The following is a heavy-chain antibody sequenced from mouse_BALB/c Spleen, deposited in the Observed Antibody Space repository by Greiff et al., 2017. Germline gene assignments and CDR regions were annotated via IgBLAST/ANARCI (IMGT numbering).Heavy chain of an antibody. Sequence: ESGPGLVKPSQSLSLTCSVTGYSITSGYYWNWIRQFPGNKLEWMGYISYDGSNNYNPSLKNRISITRDTSKNQFFLKLNSVTTEDTATYYCAKYGNYQRRLDYWGQGTTLTVSS. CDR3: AKYGNYQRRLDY. D-gene: IGHD2-10*02. CDR1: GYSITSGYY. CDR2: ISYDGSN. J-gene: IGHJ2*01. V-gene: IGHV3-6*02.